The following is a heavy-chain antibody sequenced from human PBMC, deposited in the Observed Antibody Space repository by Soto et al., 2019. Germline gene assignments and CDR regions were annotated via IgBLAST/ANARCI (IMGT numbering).Heavy chain of an antibody. D-gene: IGHD5-18*01. Sequence: PGGSLRLSCAASGFSLSTSWMHWVRQAPGKGLVWLSHISTDGGTTDYADSVKGRFTISRDNAKNTLYLQMSSLRAEDTAVYYCARSVVHNYGLFDYWGQGTLVTSPQ. CDR3: ARSVVHNYGLFDY. CDR1: GFSLSTSW. J-gene: IGHJ4*02. V-gene: IGHV3-74*01. CDR2: ISTDGGTT.